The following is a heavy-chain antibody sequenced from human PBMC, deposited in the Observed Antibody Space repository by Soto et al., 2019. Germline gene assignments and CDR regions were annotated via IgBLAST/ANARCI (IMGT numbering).Heavy chain of an antibody. CDR1: GFTFDDYA. D-gene: IGHD3-10*01. V-gene: IGHV3-9*01. J-gene: IGHJ4*02. Sequence: EVQLVESGGGLVQPGRSLRLSCAASGFTFDDYAIHWVRQAPGRGLEWVAGISWNGASIGYADSVKGRFTISRDNAKNSLLLQMNSLRSEDTALYYCANLPLYGSGFDCWGQGTLVTFSS. CDR3: ANLPLYGSGFDC. CDR2: ISWNGASI.